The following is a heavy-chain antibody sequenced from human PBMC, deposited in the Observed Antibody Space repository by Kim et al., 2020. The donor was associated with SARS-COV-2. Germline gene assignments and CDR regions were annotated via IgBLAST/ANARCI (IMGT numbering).Heavy chain of an antibody. V-gene: IGHV1-46*01. J-gene: IGHJ4*02. D-gene: IGHD2-8*01. Sequence: GGSTSYAQKFKRKITMTRDTSTSTVYMELSGLRSEDTAFYYCAREYNGLAFWGQGTLLTVSS. CDR2: GGST. CDR3: AREYNGLAF.